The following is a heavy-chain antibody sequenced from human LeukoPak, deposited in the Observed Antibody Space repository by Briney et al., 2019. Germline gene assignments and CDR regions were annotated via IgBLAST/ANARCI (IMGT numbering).Heavy chain of an antibody. CDR1: GFTFSSYG. Sequence: GGSLRLSRAASGFTFSSYGMHWVRQAPGKGLEWVAVISYDGSNKYYADSVKGRFTISRDNSKNTLYLQMNSLRAEDTAVYYCAKDLMGYDDYWGQGTLVTVSS. D-gene: IGHD5-12*01. J-gene: IGHJ4*02. V-gene: IGHV3-30*18. CDR2: ISYDGSNK. CDR3: AKDLMGYDDY.